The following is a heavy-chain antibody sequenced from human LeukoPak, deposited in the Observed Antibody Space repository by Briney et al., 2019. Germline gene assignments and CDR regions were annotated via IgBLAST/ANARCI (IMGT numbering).Heavy chain of an antibody. CDR3: ARDLTGDLYTFFDY. Sequence: ASVKVSCKTTGYTFTGYHLHWVRQAPGQGLEWMAWIQSDSGDTNYAQRFQGRVTVTRDKFTRTSYIEVDRLSSDDTAVYYCARDLTGDLYTFFDYWGQGTLVTVSS. V-gene: IGHV1-2*02. CDR2: IQSDSGDT. D-gene: IGHD3-16*02. CDR1: GYTFTGYH. J-gene: IGHJ4*02.